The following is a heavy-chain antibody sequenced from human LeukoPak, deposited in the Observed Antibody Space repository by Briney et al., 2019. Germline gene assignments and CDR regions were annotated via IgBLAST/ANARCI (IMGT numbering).Heavy chain of an antibody. Sequence: PADTLSLTCTVSGHSISSGDDYGRWIRRPPGKGVGWIGYIYYSGSTYYNPSLKSRVTISVDTSKNQFSLKLSSVTAADTAVYYCARENYYGSGISDYWGQGTLVTVSS. CDR1: GHSISSGDDY. V-gene: IGHV4-30-4*02. D-gene: IGHD3-10*01. CDR3: ARENYYGSGISDY. J-gene: IGHJ4*02. CDR2: IYYSGST.